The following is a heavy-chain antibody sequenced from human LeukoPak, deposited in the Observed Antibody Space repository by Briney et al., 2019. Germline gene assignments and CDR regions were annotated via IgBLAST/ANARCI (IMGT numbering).Heavy chain of an antibody. CDR1: GGSSSGYY. J-gene: IGHJ5*02. D-gene: IGHD1-7*01. CDR3: ARHSNYGQRNWFDP. V-gene: IGHV4-34*01. Sequence: SETLSLTCVVYGGSSSGYYWHWIRQSPGKGLEWIGEINHTGSIDYNPYIKSRVTISVDTSKSQFSLKLSSVTAADTAVYYCARHSNYGQRNWFDPWGQGTLVTVSS. CDR2: INHTGSI.